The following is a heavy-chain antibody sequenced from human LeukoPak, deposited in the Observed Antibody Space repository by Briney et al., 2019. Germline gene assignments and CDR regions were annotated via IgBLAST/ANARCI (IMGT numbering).Heavy chain of an antibody. CDR2: LKHDGSEK. J-gene: IGHJ4*02. CDR3: ARGGDPYYDFWDINTGDY. CDR1: GFTLSSYW. Sequence: GGSLRLSCAASGFTLSSYWMSWVRQAPGKGLEWVANLKHDGSEKYYVDSVKGRFTISRDNAKNSLYLQMNSLRAEDTAVYYCARGGDPYYDFWDINTGDYWGQGTLVTVSS. D-gene: IGHD3-3*01. V-gene: IGHV3-7*01.